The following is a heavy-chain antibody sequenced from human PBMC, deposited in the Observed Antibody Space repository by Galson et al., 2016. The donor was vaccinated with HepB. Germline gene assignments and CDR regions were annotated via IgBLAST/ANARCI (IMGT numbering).Heavy chain of an antibody. Sequence: SLRLSCAASGFTFTSHWMHWVRQAPGKGLEWVANINQGGGEKYYVDSVKGRFTISRDNFKNSLYLQMNGLRAEDTAVYYCANHRGWGQGTLVTVSS. V-gene: IGHV3-7*03. CDR2: INQGGGEK. J-gene: IGHJ4*02. CDR1: GFTFTSHW. CDR3: ANHRG. D-gene: IGHD1-14*01.